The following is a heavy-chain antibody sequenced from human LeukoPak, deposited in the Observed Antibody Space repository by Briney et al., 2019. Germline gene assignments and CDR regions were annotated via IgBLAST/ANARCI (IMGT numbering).Heavy chain of an antibody. V-gene: IGHV1-69*05. Sequence: SVKVSCKASGGTFSSYAIRWVRQAPGQGLEWMGGIIPIFGTANYAQKFQGRVTITTDESTSTAYMELSSLRSEDTAVYYCARGYYYDSSGYFAYWGQGTLVTVSS. CDR1: GGTFSSYA. CDR3: ARGYYYDSSGYFAY. CDR2: IIPIFGTA. D-gene: IGHD3-22*01. J-gene: IGHJ4*02.